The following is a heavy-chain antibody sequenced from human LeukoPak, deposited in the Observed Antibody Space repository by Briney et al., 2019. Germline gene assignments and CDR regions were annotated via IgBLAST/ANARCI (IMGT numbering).Heavy chain of an antibody. D-gene: IGHD5-18*01. CDR1: GFTFSSYS. V-gene: IGHV3-21*01. J-gene: IGHJ4*02. Sequence: GGSLRLSCAASGFTFSSYSMNWVRQAPGKGLEWVSSISSSSSYIYYADSVKGRFTISRGNAKNSLYLQMNSLRAEDTAVYYCARWDDTYSYGSFSDFDYWGQGTLVTVSS. CDR3: ARWDDTYSYGSFSDFDY. CDR2: ISSSSSYI.